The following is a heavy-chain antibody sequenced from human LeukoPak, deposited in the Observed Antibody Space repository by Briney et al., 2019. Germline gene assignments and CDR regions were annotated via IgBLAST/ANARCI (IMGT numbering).Heavy chain of an antibody. CDR1: GFTVRDNY. Sequence: GGSLRLSCAASGFTVRDNYMSWVRQAPGKGLEWVSVIYSSGSTYYADSVKGRFTISRDNSKDTLFLQMNSLRAEDTAVYYCASRVAVVGLDHWGQGTLVTVSS. CDR2: IYSSGST. CDR3: ASRVAVVGLDH. D-gene: IGHD6-19*01. J-gene: IGHJ4*02. V-gene: IGHV3-66*01.